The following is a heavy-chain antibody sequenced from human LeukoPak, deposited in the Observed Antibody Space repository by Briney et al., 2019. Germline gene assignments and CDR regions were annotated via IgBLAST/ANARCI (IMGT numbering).Heavy chain of an antibody. CDR2: IYSGGST. V-gene: IGHV3-66*01. J-gene: IGHJ6*03. Sequence: PGGSLRLSCAASGFTFSDYYMSWIRQAPGKGLEWVSVIYSGGSTYYADSVKGRFTISRDNSKNTLYLQMNSLRAEDTAVYFCARDRISSGWYIGGNYYYMDVWGKGTTVTISS. CDR1: GFTFSDYY. CDR3: ARDRISSGWYIGGNYYYMDV. D-gene: IGHD6-19*01.